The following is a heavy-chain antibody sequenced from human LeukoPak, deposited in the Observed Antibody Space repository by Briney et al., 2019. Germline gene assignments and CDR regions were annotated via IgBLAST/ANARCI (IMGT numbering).Heavy chain of an antibody. V-gene: IGHV3-30-3*01. CDR2: ISYDGSNK. D-gene: IGHD2-21*01. CDR3: ATPSIAYCGGDCYFYY. J-gene: IGHJ4*02. CDR1: GFTFSSYA. Sequence: GRSLRLSCAASGFTFSSYAMHWVRQAPGKGLEWVAVISYDGSNKYYADSVKGRFTISRDNSKNTLYLQMNSLRAEDTAVYYCATPSIAYCGGDCYFYYWGQGTLVTVSS.